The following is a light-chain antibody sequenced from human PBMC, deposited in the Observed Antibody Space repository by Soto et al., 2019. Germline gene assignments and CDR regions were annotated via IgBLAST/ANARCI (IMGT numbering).Light chain of an antibody. CDR1: SSDIGAGSE. V-gene: IGLV1-40*01. CDR3: SAYTSSLTLYV. Sequence: QSVLTQPPSLSGAPGQRVTISCTGSSSDIGAGSEVHWYQQLPGTAPKLLIFGSTNRPSGVPDRFSGSKSATSASLAITGLQAEDEADYYCSAYTSSLTLYVFGSGTKVTVL. J-gene: IGLJ1*01. CDR2: GST.